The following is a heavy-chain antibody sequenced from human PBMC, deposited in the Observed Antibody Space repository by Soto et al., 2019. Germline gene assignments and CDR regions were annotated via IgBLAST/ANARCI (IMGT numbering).Heavy chain of an antibody. Sequence: SETLSLTCTVSGHSLSSGGYYWSWIRQHPGKGLVWVGYIYFTGSTLYNPSLKSRLAMSLDTSKNQFSLKLGSVTAADTAIYYCARDWGSSGWPNWGPGTLVTVSS. CDR2: IYFTGST. CDR1: GHSLSSGGYY. J-gene: IGHJ4*02. D-gene: IGHD6-19*01. V-gene: IGHV4-31*03. CDR3: ARDWGSSGWPN.